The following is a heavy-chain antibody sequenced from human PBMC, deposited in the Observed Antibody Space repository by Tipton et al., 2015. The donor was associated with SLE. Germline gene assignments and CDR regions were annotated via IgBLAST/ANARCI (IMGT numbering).Heavy chain of an antibody. CDR1: GISISTHY. D-gene: IGHD6-13*01. CDR3: AGAVPTAAGLRDY. CDR2: MHNSGDS. Sequence: TLSLTCKVSGISISTHYWSWIRQPPGKGLEWIGQMHNSGDSTYNPSLKSRVTMSVDTSKNHFSLKLSSVTAADTAIYYCAGAVPTAAGLRDYWGQGTLVTVSS. J-gene: IGHJ4*02. V-gene: IGHV4-59*11.